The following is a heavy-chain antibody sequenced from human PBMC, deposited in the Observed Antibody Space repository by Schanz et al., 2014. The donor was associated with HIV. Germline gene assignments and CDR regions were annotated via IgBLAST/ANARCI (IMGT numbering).Heavy chain of an antibody. CDR1: GFSLGDYY. D-gene: IGHD6-6*01. CDR3: AKGWRGYSISSLVDY. J-gene: IGHJ4*02. V-gene: IGHV3-11*04. Sequence: QVQLVESGGGVVQPGRSLRLSCAASGFSLGDYYMSWIRQAPGKGLEWISYITNSGNRMNYADSVKGRFTISRDNSKNTLYLQMKSLRAEDTAVYYCAKGWRGYSISSLVDYWGQGSLVTVSS. CDR2: ITNSGNRM.